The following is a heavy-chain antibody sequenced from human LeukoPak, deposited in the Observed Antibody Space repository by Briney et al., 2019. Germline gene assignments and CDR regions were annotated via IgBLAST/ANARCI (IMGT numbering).Heavy chain of an antibody. CDR1: GGSTTTYY. CDR2: VHSSGGA. CDR3: ARDILAVGATHYFDY. V-gene: IGHV4-4*07. D-gene: IGHD1-26*01. Sequence: SETLSLTCTVSGGSTTTYYWSWIRQPPGKGLEWIGQVHSSGGANYNPSLRSRVAMSLDASKNQFSVRVSSVTAADTAIYYCARDILAVGATHYFDYWGQGSLVTVSS. J-gene: IGHJ4*02.